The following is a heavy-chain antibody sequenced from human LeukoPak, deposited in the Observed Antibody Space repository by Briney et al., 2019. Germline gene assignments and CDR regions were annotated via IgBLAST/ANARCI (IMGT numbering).Heavy chain of an antibody. V-gene: IGHV3-7*01. J-gene: IGHJ4*01. Sequence: GGSLRLSCAASGFSFSDYWMNWVRQAPGKGLEWVANINQDGSEEEYVDSVKGRFTISRDNAKNSLNLQMNSLRVEDAAVYYCARGGRLVRGAVTYWGRGTLVTVSS. D-gene: IGHD3-10*02. CDR2: INQDGSEE. CDR1: GFSFSDYW. CDR3: ARGGRLVRGAVTY.